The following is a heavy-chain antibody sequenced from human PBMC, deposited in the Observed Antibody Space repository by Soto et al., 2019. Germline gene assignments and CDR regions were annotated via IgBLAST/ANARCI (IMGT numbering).Heavy chain of an antibody. CDR2: ISSSGSTI. CDR3: ATDGTVTTPGVLDY. Sequence: GGSLRLSCAASGFTFSSYSMNWVRQAPGKGLEWVSYISSSGSTIYYADSVKGRFTISRDNAKNSLYLQMNSLRDEDTAVYYCATDGTVTTPGVLDYWGQGTLVTVSS. D-gene: IGHD4-4*01. J-gene: IGHJ4*02. V-gene: IGHV3-48*02. CDR1: GFTFSSYS.